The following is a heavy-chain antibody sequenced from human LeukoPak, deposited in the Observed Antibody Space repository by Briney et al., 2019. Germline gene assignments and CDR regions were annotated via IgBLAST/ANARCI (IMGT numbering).Heavy chain of an antibody. CDR2: INPNSGGT. Sequence: ASVKVSCEASGYTFTGYYMHWLRQAPGQGLEWMGWINPNSGGTSYAQKFQGRVTMTRDTSISTAYMELSRLTSDDTALYYCARGPHTGAFDIRGQGTMVTVSS. J-gene: IGHJ3*02. CDR3: ARGPHTGAFDI. CDR1: GYTFTGYY. V-gene: IGHV1-2*02. D-gene: IGHD5-18*01.